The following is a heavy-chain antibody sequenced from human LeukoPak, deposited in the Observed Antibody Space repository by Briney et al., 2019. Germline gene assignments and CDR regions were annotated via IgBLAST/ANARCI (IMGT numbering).Heavy chain of an antibody. Sequence: GRSLRLSCAASGFTFSSYGMHWVRQAPGKGLEWVAVIWFDGSNKYYADSVKGRITISRDNSKNTLYLQMTSLRAEDTALYYCARASYSSAYFFDNWGQGTLVTVSS. CDR3: ARASYSSAYFFDN. CDR1: GFTFSSYG. V-gene: IGHV3-33*01. CDR2: IWFDGSNK. D-gene: IGHD6-6*01. J-gene: IGHJ4*02.